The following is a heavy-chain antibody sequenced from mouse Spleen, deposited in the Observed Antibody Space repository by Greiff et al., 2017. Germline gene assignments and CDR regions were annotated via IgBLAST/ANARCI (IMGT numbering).Heavy chain of an antibody. D-gene: IGHD1-1*01. CDR2: IWGGGST. CDR3: ARVPYYYDGSYYAMDY. J-gene: IGHJ4*01. V-gene: IGHV2-6*01. CDR1: GFSLTSYG. Sequence: QVQLKESGPGLVAPSQSLSITCTVSGFSLTSYGVDWVRQSPGKGLEWLGVIWGGGSTNYNSALKSRLSISKDNSKSQVFLKMNSLQTDDTAMYYCARVPYYYDGSYYAMDYWGQGTSVTVSS.